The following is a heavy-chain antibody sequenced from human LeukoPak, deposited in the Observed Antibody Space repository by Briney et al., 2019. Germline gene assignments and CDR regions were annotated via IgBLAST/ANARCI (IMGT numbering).Heavy chain of an antibody. Sequence: SETLSLTCTVSGGSISSYYWSWIRQPPGKGLEWIGYIYYSGSTNYNPSLKSRVTISVDTSKNQFSLKLSSVTAADTAVYYCARHDLGSCYFDYWGQGTLVTVSS. J-gene: IGHJ4*02. D-gene: IGHD3-16*01. CDR3: ARHDLGSCYFDY. CDR1: GGSISSYY. V-gene: IGHV4-59*08. CDR2: IYYSGST.